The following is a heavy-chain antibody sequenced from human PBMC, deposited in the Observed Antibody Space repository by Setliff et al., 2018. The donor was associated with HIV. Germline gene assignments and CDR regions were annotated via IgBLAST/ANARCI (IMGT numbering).Heavy chain of an antibody. Sequence: SETLSLTCSVSGDSISSGSYYWSWIRLPAGKGLEWIGQIHTTGSTNYNPSLKSRVTISMDTSKNQFSLNLNSVTATDTAGYYCARQPRWLQFPRYFDYWGQGTLVTVSS. V-gene: IGHV4-61*09. CDR2: IHTTGST. D-gene: IGHD5-12*01. CDR3: ARQPRWLQFPRYFDY. CDR1: GDSISSGSYY. J-gene: IGHJ4*02.